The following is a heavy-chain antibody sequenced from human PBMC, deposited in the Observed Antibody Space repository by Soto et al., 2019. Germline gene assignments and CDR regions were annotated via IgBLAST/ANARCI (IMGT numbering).Heavy chain of an antibody. CDR1: GGAISSGGSS. V-gene: IGHV4-30-2*01. D-gene: IGHD6-19*01. J-gene: IGHJ4*02. CDR3: ARAGGLGAVAVDY. Sequence: QLQLQESGSGLVKPSQTLSLTCAVSGGAISSGGSSWRWIRQPPGKGLEWIGYIYHSGSTYYNPSLKSRVTISVHRSKNQFSLKRSSVTAADTAVYYCARAGGLGAVAVDYWGQGTLVTVSS. CDR2: IYHSGST.